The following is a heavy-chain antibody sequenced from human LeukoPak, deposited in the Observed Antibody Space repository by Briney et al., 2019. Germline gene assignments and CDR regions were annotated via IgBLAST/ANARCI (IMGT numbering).Heavy chain of an antibody. D-gene: IGHD3-22*01. CDR1: GFTFSSYA. CDR3: AKLYRHSSGYYSPPGYFDY. V-gene: IGHV3-23*01. J-gene: IGHJ4*02. CDR2: ISGSGGST. Sequence: GGSLRLSCAASGFTFSSYAMSWVRQAPGKGLEWVSAISGSGGSTYYADSVKGRFTISRDNSKNTLYLQMNSLRAEDTAVYYCAKLYRHSSGYYSPPGYFDYWGQGTLVTVSS.